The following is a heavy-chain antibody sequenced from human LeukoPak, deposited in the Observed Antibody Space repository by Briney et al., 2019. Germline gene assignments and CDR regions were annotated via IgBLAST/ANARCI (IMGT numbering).Heavy chain of an antibody. D-gene: IGHD3-22*01. V-gene: IGHV3-7*01. CDR1: RFTFSSYC. CDR2: IKQDGREK. J-gene: IGHJ3*02. CDR3: ASDVFTMISGAFDS. Sequence: PGGSLRLSCAASRFTFSSYCMSWVRQAPGKGLEWVANIKQDGREKYYVDSVKRRFTISRDNAKHSLYLQMNGLRAEDTAVYYCASDVFTMISGAFDSWGQGTMVTVSS.